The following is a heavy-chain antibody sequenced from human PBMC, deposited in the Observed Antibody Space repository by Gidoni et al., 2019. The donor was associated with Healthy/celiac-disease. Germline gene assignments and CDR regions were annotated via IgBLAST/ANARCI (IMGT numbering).Heavy chain of an antibody. Sequence: QVQLVQSGAEVKKPGASVKVSCKAPGYTFTSYYMHWVRQAPGKGLEWMGIINPSGGSTSYAQKFQGRVTMTRDTSTSTVYMELSSLRSEDTAVYYCARSEAAAGDFDYWGQGTLVTVSS. D-gene: IGHD6-13*01. CDR2: INPSGGST. CDR3: ARSEAAAGDFDY. CDR1: GYTFTSYY. V-gene: IGHV1-46*01. J-gene: IGHJ4*02.